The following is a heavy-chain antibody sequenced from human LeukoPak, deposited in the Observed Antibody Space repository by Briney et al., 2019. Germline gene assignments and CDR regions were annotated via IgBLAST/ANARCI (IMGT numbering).Heavy chain of an antibody. Sequence: PGGSLRLSCAASGFTFSSYAMSWVRQAPGKGLEWVSAISGSGGSTYYADSVKGRFTISRDNSKNTLYLQMNSLRAEGTAVYYCAKDSGMDYYDSSGYYSYWGQGTLVTVSS. CDR3: AKDSGMDYYDSSGYYSY. D-gene: IGHD3-22*01. CDR2: ISGSGGST. V-gene: IGHV3-23*01. J-gene: IGHJ4*02. CDR1: GFTFSSYA.